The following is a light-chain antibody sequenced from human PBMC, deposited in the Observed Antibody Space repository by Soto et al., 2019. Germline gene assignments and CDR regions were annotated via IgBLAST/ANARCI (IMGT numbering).Light chain of an antibody. Sequence: QSVLTQPPSASGTPGQRVTISCSGSSSNIGSNTVKWYQHLPGTAPKLLIYTNSQRPSGVPDRFSGSKSGTSASLAISGLQSEAEADYYCAAWDDSLNGLVFGTGTKLTVL. CDR3: AAWDDSLNGLV. J-gene: IGLJ1*01. V-gene: IGLV1-44*01. CDR1: SSNIGSNT. CDR2: TNS.